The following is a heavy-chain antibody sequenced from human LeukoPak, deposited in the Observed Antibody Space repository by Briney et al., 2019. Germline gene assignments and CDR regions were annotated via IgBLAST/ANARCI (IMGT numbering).Heavy chain of an antibody. CDR3: AREIYDFWSGYRRGYYFDY. Sequence: GASVKVSCKASGYTFTSYAIHWVRQAPGQRLEWMGWINAGNGNTKYSQEFQGRVTITRDTSASTAYMELSSLRSEDMAVYYCAREIYDFWSGYRRGYYFDYWGQGTLVTVSS. CDR1: GYTFTSYA. J-gene: IGHJ4*02. V-gene: IGHV1-3*03. CDR2: INAGNGNT. D-gene: IGHD3-3*01.